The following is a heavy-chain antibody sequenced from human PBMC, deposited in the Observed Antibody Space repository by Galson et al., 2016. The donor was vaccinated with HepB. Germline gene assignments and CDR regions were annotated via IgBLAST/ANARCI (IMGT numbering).Heavy chain of an antibody. J-gene: IGHJ3*02. Sequence: SVKVSCKASGDTFSTYGTYWVRQAPGRGPEWLGGIIPKFDAANYAQRFQGRVTITADESTTTVYMQLTSPTSEDTALYFCARSTIVGVPGAYDIWGQGTMATVSS. D-gene: IGHD2-2*01. CDR2: IIPKFDAA. CDR3: ARSTIVGVPGAYDI. CDR1: GDTFSTYG. V-gene: IGHV1-69*13.